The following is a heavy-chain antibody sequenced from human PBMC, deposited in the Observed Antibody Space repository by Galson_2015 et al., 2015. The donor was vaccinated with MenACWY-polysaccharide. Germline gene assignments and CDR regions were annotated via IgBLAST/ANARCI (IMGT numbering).Heavy chain of an antibody. CDR2: ISGSGTDI. J-gene: IGHJ4*02. D-gene: IGHD6-13*01. CDR1: GFSITSYA. CDR3: AKASQWGAAAVGSFDH. Sequence: SLRLSCAASGFSITSYAVNWVRQAPGKGLEWVAVISGSGTDIRYADSVMGRFTISRDTSKSTLYLQMNSLRAEDTAKYYCAKASQWGAAAVGSFDHWGQGTLVTVSS. V-gene: IGHV3-23*01.